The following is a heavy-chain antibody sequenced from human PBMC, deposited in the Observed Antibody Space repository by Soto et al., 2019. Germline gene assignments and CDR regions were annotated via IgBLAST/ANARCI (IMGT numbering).Heavy chain of an antibody. V-gene: IGHV1-69*01. CDR2: IIPLFGTA. Sequence: QVQLVQSGAEVKKPGSSVKVSCKASGGTFSSFGFNWVRQAPGQGLEWMGGIIPLFGTANYAEKFQGRVTISADEGTSTASMALIGLRSEDTAIYYCARDRSMDGYNSRSIDYWGQGTLVTVS. CDR1: GGTFSSFG. J-gene: IGHJ4*02. D-gene: IGHD5-12*01. CDR3: ARDRSMDGYNSRSIDY.